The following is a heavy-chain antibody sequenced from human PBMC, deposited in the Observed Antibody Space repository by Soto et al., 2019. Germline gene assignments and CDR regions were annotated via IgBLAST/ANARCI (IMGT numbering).Heavy chain of an antibody. V-gene: IGHV2-5*02. CDR3: AHRVLRTVFGLVTTTAIYFDF. J-gene: IGHJ4*02. D-gene: IGHD3-3*01. Sequence: QITLNESGPTQVKPRQTLTLTCIFSGFSLTTSGVGVGWIRQSPGKAPEWLALIYWDDDKRYSPSLKSRLTITKDTSKNQVVLTMAVLDPADTATYYCAHRVLRTVFGLVTTTAIYFDFWGQGTPVAVSS. CDR2: IYWDDDK. CDR1: GFSLTTSGVG.